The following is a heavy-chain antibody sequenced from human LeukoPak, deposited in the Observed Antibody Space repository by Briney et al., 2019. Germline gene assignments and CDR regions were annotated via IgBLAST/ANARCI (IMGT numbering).Heavy chain of an antibody. D-gene: IGHD3-16*01. CDR1: GYSFSDYF. CDR2: INPNSGGT. V-gene: IGHV1-2*02. Sequence: ASVRVSCKASGYSFSDYFMQWVRHAPGQGLEWVGWINPNSGGTSYAQKFQGRVTMTRDTSISTVYMELSRLTSDDTPVDHCARDYELGTPGPAYEYFDYWGQGTRVTVSS. CDR3: ARDYELGTPGPAYEYFDY. J-gene: IGHJ4*02.